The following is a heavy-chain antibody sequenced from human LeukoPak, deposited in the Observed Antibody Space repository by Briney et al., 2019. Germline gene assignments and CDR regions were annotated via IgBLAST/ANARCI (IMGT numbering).Heavy chain of an antibody. J-gene: IGHJ4*02. Sequence: GTSVKVSCKVSGYTLTELSMHWVRQAPGKGLEWMGGFDPEDGETIYAQKFQGRVTMTEDTSTDTAYMELSSLRSEDTAVYYCATGDPTMIVVDAPFDYWGQGTLVTVSS. CDR1: GYTLTELS. V-gene: IGHV1-24*01. CDR3: ATGDPTMIVVDAPFDY. D-gene: IGHD3-22*01. CDR2: FDPEDGET.